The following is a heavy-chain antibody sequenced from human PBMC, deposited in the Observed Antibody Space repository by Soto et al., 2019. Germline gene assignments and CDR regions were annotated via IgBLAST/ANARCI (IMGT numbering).Heavy chain of an antibody. V-gene: IGHV3-7*05. J-gene: IGHJ2*01. Sequence: EVQLVESGGGLVQPGGSLRLSCVGSGFSLSSHWMSGVRQAPGKGLEWVANIKQDGSEQDYADSVKGRFTISRDHAKSSVVLQLISLRAEDTAVFYCARGFFGSGSFYADWFFDLWGRGTLVTVSS. CDR3: ARGFFGSGSFYADWFFDL. D-gene: IGHD3-10*01. CDR1: GFSLSSHW. CDR2: IKQDGSEQ.